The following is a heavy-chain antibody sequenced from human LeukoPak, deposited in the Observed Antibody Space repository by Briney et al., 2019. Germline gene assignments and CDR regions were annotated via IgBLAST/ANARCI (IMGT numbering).Heavy chain of an antibody. Sequence: PGGSLRLSCAASGFTFDDYAMHWVRQAPGKGLEWVSGISWNSGSIGYADSVKGRLTISRDNAKNSLYLQMNSLRAEDTAVYFCARDGEAFGWNYAFDYWGQGTLVTVSS. J-gene: IGHJ4*02. CDR3: ARDGEAFGWNYAFDY. V-gene: IGHV3-9*01. D-gene: IGHD1-7*01. CDR2: ISWNSGSI. CDR1: GFTFDDYA.